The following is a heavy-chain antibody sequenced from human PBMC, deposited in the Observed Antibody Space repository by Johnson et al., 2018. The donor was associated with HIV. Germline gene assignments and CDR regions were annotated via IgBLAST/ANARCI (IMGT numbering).Heavy chain of an antibody. V-gene: IGHV3-30-3*01. CDR1: GFTFSSYA. CDR2: ISYDGSNK. Sequence: QVQLVESGGGVVQPGRSLRLSCAASGFTFSSYAMHWVRQAPDKGLEWVAVISYDGSNKYYADSVKGRFTISRDNSKNTLYLQMNSLRAEDTAVYYCARGEQWSLLGAFDIWGQGIMVTVSS. D-gene: IGHD6-19*01. J-gene: IGHJ3*02. CDR3: ARGEQWSLLGAFDI.